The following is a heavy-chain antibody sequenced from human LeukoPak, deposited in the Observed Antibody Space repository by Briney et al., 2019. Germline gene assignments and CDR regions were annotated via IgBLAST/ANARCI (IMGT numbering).Heavy chain of an antibody. CDR1: GGSISSGGYY. J-gene: IGHJ4*02. CDR2: VYYTGNT. Sequence: PSETLSLTCTVSGGSISSGGYYWSWIRQPPGKGLEWIGNVYYTGNTDYNPSFKSRITISVDTSRTHFSLELGSVTSADTAFYYCARGTFGSGSFLDYWGQGILVTVSS. D-gene: IGHD3-10*01. V-gene: IGHV4-61*03. CDR3: ARGTFGSGSFLDY.